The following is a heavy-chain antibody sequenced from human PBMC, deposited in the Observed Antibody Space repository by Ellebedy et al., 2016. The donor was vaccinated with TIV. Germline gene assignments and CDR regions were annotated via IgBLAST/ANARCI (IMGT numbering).Heavy chain of an antibody. CDR1: GITFSSYA. V-gene: IGHV3-23*01. CDR2: IGTGGDT. D-gene: IGHD6-19*01. CDR3: AKGSSGWWYYFDY. Sequence: GESLKISCAAFGITFSSYAMNWVRQAPGRGLEWVSTIGTGGDTYNVDSVKGRFTISRDNSKNTLYLQMNSLRAEDTAVYYCAKGSSGWWYYFDYWGQGTLVTVSS. J-gene: IGHJ4*02.